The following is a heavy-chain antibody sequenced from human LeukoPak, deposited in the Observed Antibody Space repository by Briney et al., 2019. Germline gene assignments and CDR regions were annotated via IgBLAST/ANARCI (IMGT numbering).Heavy chain of an antibody. D-gene: IGHD6-19*01. CDR2: ISTGGSTI. J-gene: IGHJ4*02. CDR3: ARVGSGWSFDY. V-gene: IGHV3-48*03. CDR1: GFTFSSYE. Sequence: GGSLRLSCAASGFTFSSYEMNWVRQAPGKGLEWVSYISTGGSTIYYADSVKGRFTISRDSAKNSLYLQLNSLRVEDTAVYYCARVGSGWSFDYWGQGTLVTVSS.